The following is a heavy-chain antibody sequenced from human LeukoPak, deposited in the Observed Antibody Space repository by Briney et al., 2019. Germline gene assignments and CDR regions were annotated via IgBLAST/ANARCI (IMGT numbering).Heavy chain of an antibody. Sequence: PGGSLRLSCAASGFIFSNYAVSWVRQAPGKGLEWVSVISDNGGSAYYADSVKGRFTISRHNSKNTLYLQMDSLRDEDTAVHYCARGDFWSGYYTGLYWGQGTLVTVSS. D-gene: IGHD3-3*01. V-gene: IGHV3-23*01. CDR1: GFIFSNYA. CDR3: ARGDFWSGYYTGLY. CDR2: ISDNGGSA. J-gene: IGHJ4*02.